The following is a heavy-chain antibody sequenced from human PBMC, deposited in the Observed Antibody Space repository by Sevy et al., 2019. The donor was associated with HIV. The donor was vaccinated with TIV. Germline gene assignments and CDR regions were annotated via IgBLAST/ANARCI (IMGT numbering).Heavy chain of an antibody. Sequence: GESLKISCAASGFTFSKYSMSWVRQAPGKGLEWVGRIRNKADSYTTEYAASVKGRFTISRDASKNSLYLLMKSLKTEDTAVYYCATHAGIAAAGRVFDYWGQGTLVTVSS. CDR2: IRNKADSYTT. J-gene: IGHJ4*02. D-gene: IGHD6-13*01. V-gene: IGHV3-72*01. CDR1: GFTFSKYS. CDR3: ATHAGIAAAGRVFDY.